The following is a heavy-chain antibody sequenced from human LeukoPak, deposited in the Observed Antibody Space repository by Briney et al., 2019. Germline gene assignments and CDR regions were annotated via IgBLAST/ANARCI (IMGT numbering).Heavy chain of an antibody. J-gene: IGHJ5*02. Sequence: PGESLKISCKGSGYSFTSYWIGWVRQMPGKGLEWMGIIYPGDSDTRYSPSFQGQVTISADKSISTAYLQWSSLKVSDTAIYYCTTLAHVQLERLYSWFDPWGQGTLVTVSS. CDR2: IYPGDSDT. CDR3: TTLAHVQLERLYSWFDP. CDR1: GYSFTSYW. D-gene: IGHD1-1*01. V-gene: IGHV5-51*01.